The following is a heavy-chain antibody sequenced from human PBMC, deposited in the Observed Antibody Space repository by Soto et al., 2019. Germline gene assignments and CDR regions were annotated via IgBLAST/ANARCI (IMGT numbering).Heavy chain of an antibody. CDR1: GGSISSYY. J-gene: IGHJ4*02. V-gene: IGHV4-59*01. Sequence: SPTLSLTCTVSGGSISSYYWSWIRQPPGKGLEWIGYIYYSGSTNYNPSLKSRVTISVDTSKNQFSLKLSSVTAADTAVYYCARSTPQFDYWGQGTLVTVSS. CDR3: ARSTPQFDY. CDR2: IYYSGST.